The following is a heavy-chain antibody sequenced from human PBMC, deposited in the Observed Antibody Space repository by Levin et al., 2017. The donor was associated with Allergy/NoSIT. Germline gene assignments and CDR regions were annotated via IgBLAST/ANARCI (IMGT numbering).Heavy chain of an antibody. CDR1: GDSITSENSY. CDR3: VRGSYMVRGVYFDY. CDR2: IFRGGSI. J-gene: IGHJ4*02. Sequence: TSETLSLTCTVSGDSITSENSYWTWIRQPAGKGLEWIGRIFRGGSIDSNPSLKSRLTISGDTSKNQFSLKLSAVTAADTAIYYCVRGSYMVRGVYFDYWGQGTQVTVSS. D-gene: IGHD3-10*01. V-gene: IGHV4-61*02.